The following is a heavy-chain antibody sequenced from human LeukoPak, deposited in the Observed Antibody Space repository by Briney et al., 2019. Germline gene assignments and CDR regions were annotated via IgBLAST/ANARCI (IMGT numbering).Heavy chain of an antibody. CDR3: AKRGVVIRVILVGFHKEAYYFDS. CDR1: GIALSNYG. D-gene: IGHD3-22*01. Sequence: GGSLRLSCAVSGIALSNYGMSWVRQAPGKGLEWVAGITGSGGSTNYADSVKGRFTISRDNHKNTLYLQMNRLRAEDTAVYFCAKRGVVIRVILVGFHKEAYYFDSWGQGALVTVSS. V-gene: IGHV3-23*01. J-gene: IGHJ4*02. CDR2: ITGSGGST.